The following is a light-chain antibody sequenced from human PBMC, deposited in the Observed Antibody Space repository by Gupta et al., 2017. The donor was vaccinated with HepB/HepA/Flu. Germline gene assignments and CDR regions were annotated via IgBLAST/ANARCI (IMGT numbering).Light chain of an antibody. V-gene: IGLV3-25*03. CDR1: ALPKQY. CDR2: KDR. CDR3: QSSDSSGNYVV. Sequence: SYELTQPPTVSVSPGQTARITCSGDALPKQYAYWYQQRPGQAPILVIFKDRERPSGIPERFSGSSSGTLVTLTISGVQAEDEADYYCQSSDSSGNYVVFGGGTRLTV. J-gene: IGLJ3*02.